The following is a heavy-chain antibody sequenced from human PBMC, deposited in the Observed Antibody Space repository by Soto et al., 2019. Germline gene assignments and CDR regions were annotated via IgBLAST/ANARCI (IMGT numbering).Heavy chain of an antibody. Sequence: PGESLKISCKGSGYSFTSYWISWVRQMPGKGLEWMGRIDPSDSYTNYSPSFQGHVTISADKSISTAYLQWSSLKASDTAMYYCAGRISSRPHYYYYGMDVWGQGTTVTVSS. CDR2: IDPSDSYT. V-gene: IGHV5-10-1*01. D-gene: IGHD6-6*01. J-gene: IGHJ6*02. CDR3: AGRISSRPHYYYYGMDV. CDR1: GYSFTSYW.